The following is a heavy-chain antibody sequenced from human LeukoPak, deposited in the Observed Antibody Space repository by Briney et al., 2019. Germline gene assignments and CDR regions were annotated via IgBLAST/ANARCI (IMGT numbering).Heavy chain of an antibody. V-gene: IGHV3-64*01. CDR2: ISSNGGST. CDR1: GFTFSSYA. Sequence: GGSLRLSCAASGFTFSSYAMHWVRQAPVKGLEYVSAISSNGGSTYYANSVKGRFTISRDNSKNTLYLQMGSLRAEDMAVYYCARGIAAPYYGMDVWGQGTTVTVSS. D-gene: IGHD6-13*01. J-gene: IGHJ6*02. CDR3: ARGIAAPYYGMDV.